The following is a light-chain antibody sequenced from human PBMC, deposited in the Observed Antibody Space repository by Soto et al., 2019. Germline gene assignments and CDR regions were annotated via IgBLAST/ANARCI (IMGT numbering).Light chain of an antibody. Sequence: EIVMTQSPATLSVSPGETTSLSCMASQSINSDVAGYQQKVGQTPRLLIHGASTRATGSAATFSGSGAGTEFTLTSSGLQSEDFATYCCQQYKNWPVTFGGGTNVEIK. V-gene: IGKV3D-15*01. J-gene: IGKJ4*01. CDR2: GAS. CDR1: QSINSD. CDR3: QQYKNWPVT.